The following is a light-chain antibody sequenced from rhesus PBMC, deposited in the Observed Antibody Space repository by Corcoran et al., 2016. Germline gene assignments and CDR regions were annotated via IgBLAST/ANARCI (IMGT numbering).Light chain of an antibody. Sequence: DIQMTQSPSSLSASVGDRVTITFRASQGISDYLSWYQQKPGKAPKRLIYAASSLEIGVPPRFRGSAYVTEFTPTINSLQPEDFAAYSCLQGYSTPFTFGPGTKLDIK. CDR3: LQGYSTPFT. J-gene: IGKJ3*01. CDR2: AAS. V-gene: IGKV1-36*02. CDR1: QGISDY.